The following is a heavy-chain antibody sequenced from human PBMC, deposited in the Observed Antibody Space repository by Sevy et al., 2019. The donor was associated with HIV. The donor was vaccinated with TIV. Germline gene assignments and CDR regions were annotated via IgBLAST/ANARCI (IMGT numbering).Heavy chain of an antibody. D-gene: IGHD3-22*01. J-gene: IGHJ3*02. V-gene: IGHV4-39*01. CDR3: ARLTGEKYYYDSSGYPGAFDI. Sequence: SETLSLTCTVSGGSISSSSYYWGWIRQPPGKGMEWIGSIYYSGRTYYNPSLKSRVTISVDTSKYQFSLQLSSVTAADTAVYYCARLTGEKYYYDSSGYPGAFDIWCQGTMVTVSS. CDR2: IYYSGRT. CDR1: GGSISSSSYY.